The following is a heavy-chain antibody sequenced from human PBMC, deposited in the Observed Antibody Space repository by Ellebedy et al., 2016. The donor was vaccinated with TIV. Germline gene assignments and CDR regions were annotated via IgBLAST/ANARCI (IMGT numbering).Heavy chain of an antibody. V-gene: IGHV1-69*13. CDR3: ARYVDCSSTSCFYYGMDV. CDR1: GGTFSSYA. J-gene: IGHJ6*02. CDR2: IIPIFGTA. D-gene: IGHD2-2*01. Sequence: AASVKVSCKASGGTFSSYAISWVRQAPGQGLEWMGGIIPIFGTANYAQKFQGRVTITADESTSTAYMELSSLRSEDTAVYYCARYVDCSSTSCFYYGMDVWGQGTTVTVSS.